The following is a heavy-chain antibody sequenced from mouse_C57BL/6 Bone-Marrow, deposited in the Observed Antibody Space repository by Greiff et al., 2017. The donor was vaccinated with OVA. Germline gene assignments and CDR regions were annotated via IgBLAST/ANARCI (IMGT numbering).Heavy chain of an antibody. CDR1: GFTFSDYY. CDR3: ARDWGIYYDYDGFAY. D-gene: IGHD2-4*01. V-gene: IGHV5-16*01. Sequence: DVTLVESEGGLVQPGSSMKLSCTASGFTFSDYYMAWVRQVPEKGLEWVANINYDGSSTYYLDSLKSRFIISRDNAKNILYLQMSSLKSEDTATYYCARDWGIYYDYDGFAYWGQGTLVTVSA. J-gene: IGHJ3*01. CDR2: INYDGSST.